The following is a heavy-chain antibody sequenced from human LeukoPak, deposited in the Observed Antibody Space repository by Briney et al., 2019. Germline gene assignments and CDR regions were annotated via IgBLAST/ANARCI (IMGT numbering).Heavy chain of an antibody. CDR1: GFTFSSYA. J-gene: IGHJ4*02. V-gene: IGHV3-23*01. CDR2: ISGSGGST. CDR3: AKGQSYYGSGSYYPDY. D-gene: IGHD3-10*01. Sequence: PGGPLRLSCAASGFTFSSYAMSWVRQAPGKGLEWVSAISGSGGSTYYADSVKGRFTISRDNSKNTLYLQMNSLRAEDTAVYYCAKGQSYYGSGSYYPDYWGQGTLVTVSS.